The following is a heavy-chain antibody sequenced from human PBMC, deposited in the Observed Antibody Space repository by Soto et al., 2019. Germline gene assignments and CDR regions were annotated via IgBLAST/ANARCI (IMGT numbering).Heavy chain of an antibody. CDR2: INANGGST. V-gene: IGHV1-46*03. CDR1: GYTFTKYW. J-gene: IGHJ5*02. D-gene: IGHD2-21*01. Sequence: ASVKVSCKASGYTFTKYWVHWVRQAPGQGLEWMGIINANGGSTSYTQKFQGRVTMTRDTSTDTVYLELSSLRSEDTATYYCARNGEEGDISGVDPWGQGTLVTVSS. CDR3: ARNGEEGDISGVDP.